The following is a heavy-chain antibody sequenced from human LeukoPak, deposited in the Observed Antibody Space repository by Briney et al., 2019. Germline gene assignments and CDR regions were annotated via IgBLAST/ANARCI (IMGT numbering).Heavy chain of an antibody. D-gene: IGHD3-22*01. V-gene: IGHV3-74*01. CDR1: GFTFSSYW. J-gene: IGHJ5*02. CDR2: INSDGSST. Sequence: GGSLRLSCAASGFTFSSYWMHWVRQAPGKGLVWVSRINSDGSSTSYAYSVKGRFTISRDNAKNTLYLQMNSLRAEDTAVYYCASYPEGYCDSSGYYTGDNWFDPWCQGTLVTVSS. CDR3: ASYPEGYCDSSGYYTGDNWFDP.